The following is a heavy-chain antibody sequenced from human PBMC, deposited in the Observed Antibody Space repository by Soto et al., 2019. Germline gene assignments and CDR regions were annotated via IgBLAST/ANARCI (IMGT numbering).Heavy chain of an antibody. CDR1: GFPFSYSW. D-gene: IGHD3-16*02. J-gene: IGHJ4*02. CDR3: VTYDFIWGSYRVRWAY. CDR2: IKSETDGGTT. V-gene: IGHV3-15*01. Sequence: EVQLAESGGGLVNPGGSLRLSCVASGFPFSYSWMSWVRQAPGKGLEWVARIKSETDGGTTDYAAPAEGRFTISRDDSKNTLNLQMNSLKTEDTAVYYCVTYDFIWGSYRVRWAYWGQGTLVTVSS.